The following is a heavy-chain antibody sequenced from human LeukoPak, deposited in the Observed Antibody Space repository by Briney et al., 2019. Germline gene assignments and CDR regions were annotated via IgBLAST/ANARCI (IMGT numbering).Heavy chain of an antibody. J-gene: IGHJ5*02. CDR1: GGSISSGGYY. CDR2: IYYSGST. CDR3: ARDFEENRFDP. Sequence: SETLSLTCTVSGGSISSGGYYWSWIRQHPGKGLEWIGYIYYSGSTYYNPSLKGRVTISVDTSKNQFSLKLSSVTAADTAVYYCARDFEENRFDPWGQGTLVTVSS. D-gene: IGHD3-9*01. V-gene: IGHV4-31*03.